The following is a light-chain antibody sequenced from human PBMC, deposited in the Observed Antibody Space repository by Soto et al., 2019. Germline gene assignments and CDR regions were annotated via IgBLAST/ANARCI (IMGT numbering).Light chain of an antibody. J-gene: IGKJ1*01. CDR2: GAS. CDR1: QSVTSY. CDR3: QQYNNWPQT. Sequence: EIVMTQSPATLSVSPGERATLSCRASQSVTSYLAWYQQKPGQAPRLLIYGASTRATGIPARFSGTGSGTGFTLTISSLQSEDFAVYYCQQYNNWPQTCGQGTKV. V-gene: IGKV3D-15*01.